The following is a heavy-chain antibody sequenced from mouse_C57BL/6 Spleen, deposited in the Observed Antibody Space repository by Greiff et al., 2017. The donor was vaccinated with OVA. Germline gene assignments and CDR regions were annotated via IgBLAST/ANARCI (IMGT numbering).Heavy chain of an antibody. J-gene: IGHJ4*01. D-gene: IGHD4-1*01. Sequence: VQLQESGAELVKPGASVKLSCKASGYTFTSYWMHWVKQRPGQGLEWIGMIHPTSGSTNYNEKFKSKATLTVDKSSSTAYMQLSSLTSEDSAVYYCATPFTGAMDYWGQGTSVTVSS. V-gene: IGHV1-64*01. CDR3: ATPFTGAMDY. CDR2: IHPTSGST. CDR1: GYTFTSYW.